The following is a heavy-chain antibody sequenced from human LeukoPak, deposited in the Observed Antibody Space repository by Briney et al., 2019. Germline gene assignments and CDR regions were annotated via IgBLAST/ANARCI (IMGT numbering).Heavy chain of an antibody. J-gene: IGHJ5*02. D-gene: IGHD3-3*01. Sequence: GGSLRLSCAASGFTLSSYAMSWVRQAPGKGLEWVSAISGSGGSTYYADSVKGRFTISRDDSKNTLYLQMNSLRAEDTAVYYCAKDRNQRSGIITIFGKADWFGPWGQGTLVTVSS. CDR2: ISGSGGST. V-gene: IGHV3-23*01. CDR3: AKDRNQRSGIITIFGKADWFGP. CDR1: GFTLSSYA.